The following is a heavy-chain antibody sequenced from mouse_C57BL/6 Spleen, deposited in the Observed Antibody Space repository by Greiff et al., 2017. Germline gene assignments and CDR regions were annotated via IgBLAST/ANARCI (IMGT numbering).Heavy chain of an antibody. CDR1: GYTFTSYW. Sequence: QVQLQQPGAELVKPGASVKLSCKASGYTFTSYWMQWVKQRPGQGLEWIGEIDPSDSYTNYNQKFKGKATLTVDTSSSTAYMQLSSLTSEDSAVYYCARFYYDYVWYFGVWGTGTTVTVSS. J-gene: IGHJ1*03. CDR2: IDPSDSYT. CDR3: ARFYYDYVWYFGV. V-gene: IGHV1-50*01. D-gene: IGHD2-4*01.